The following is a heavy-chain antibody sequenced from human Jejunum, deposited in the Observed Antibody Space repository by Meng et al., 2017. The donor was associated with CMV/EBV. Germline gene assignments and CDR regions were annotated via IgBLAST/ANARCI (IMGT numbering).Heavy chain of an antibody. J-gene: IGHJ4*02. Sequence: GLPFSSYEMNWVRQAPGKGLEWVSQIGGSGRSIYYADSVKGRLTISRDNAKTSLYLQMNSLRAEDTAVYYCARRYCSTSSCLFDYWGQGTLVTVSS. D-gene: IGHD2-2*01. V-gene: IGHV3-48*03. CDR1: GLPFSSYE. CDR2: IGGSGRSI. CDR3: ARRYCSTSSCLFDY.